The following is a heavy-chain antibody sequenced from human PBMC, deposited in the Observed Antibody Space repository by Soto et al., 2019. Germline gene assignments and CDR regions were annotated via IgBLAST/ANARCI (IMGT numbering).Heavy chain of an antibody. CDR1: GFTFSSYG. J-gene: IGHJ4*02. CDR3: VRRGDNWQFSDY. CDR2: ISNSGSEI. V-gene: IGHV3-23*01. Sequence: PGGSLRLSCAASGFTFSSYGMSWVRQAPGKGLEWVSSISNSGSEIFYAASVKGRFTISRDSSKNTLYLEMSSLRPEDTAVYYCVRRGDNWQFSDYWGQGTLVTVSS. D-gene: IGHD3-9*01.